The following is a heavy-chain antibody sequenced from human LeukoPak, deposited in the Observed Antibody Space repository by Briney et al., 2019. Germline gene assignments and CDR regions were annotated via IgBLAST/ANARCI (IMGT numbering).Heavy chain of an antibody. CDR3: ARHDCHSNSDAFDV. Sequence: GGSLRLSCAASGFNFSSCELSWVRQAPAKGLEWVSYISSSGSIIYYADSVKGRLTISRDSAKNSLYLQMNSLRAEDTAVYYCARHDCHSNSDAFDVWGQGTMVTVSS. V-gene: IGHV3-48*03. D-gene: IGHD2/OR15-2a*01. CDR2: ISSSGSII. CDR1: GFNFSSCE. J-gene: IGHJ3*01.